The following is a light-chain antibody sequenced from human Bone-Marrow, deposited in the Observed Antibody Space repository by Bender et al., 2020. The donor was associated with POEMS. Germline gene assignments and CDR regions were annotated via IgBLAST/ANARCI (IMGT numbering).Light chain of an antibody. J-gene: IGLJ2*01. V-gene: IGLV3-21*02. CDR1: NIGSDS. Sequence: SYVLTQPPSESVAPGQTARVTCGGNNIGSDSVHWYQQKAGPAPVLVIYDDRDRPSGIPERFSGSSSGTTVTLTISGVQAEDEADYYCQSGDSSSTFVFGGGTKLTVL. CDR3: QSGDSSSTFV. CDR2: DDR.